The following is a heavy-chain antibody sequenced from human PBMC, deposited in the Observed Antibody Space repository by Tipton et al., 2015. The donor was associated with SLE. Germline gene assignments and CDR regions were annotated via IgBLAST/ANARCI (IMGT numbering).Heavy chain of an antibody. CDR2: IYDSGST. V-gene: IGHV4-59*12. Sequence: LSLTCSVSGGSISRYYWSWIRQPPGKGLEWIGFIYDSGSTNYNPSLKSRVTMSLDTSQNQFSLKLSSVTAADTAVYYCARGVAGYHLFCYMDVWAKGTTVSVSS. CDR3: ARGVAGYHLFCYMDV. D-gene: IGHD3-9*01. CDR1: GGSISRYY. J-gene: IGHJ6*03.